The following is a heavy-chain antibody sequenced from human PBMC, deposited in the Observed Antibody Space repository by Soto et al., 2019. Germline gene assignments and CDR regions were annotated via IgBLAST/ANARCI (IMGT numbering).Heavy chain of an antibody. D-gene: IGHD2-15*01. J-gene: IGHJ6*02. CDR1: GGTFSSYA. CDR3: ASEVAATYYYYYGMDV. CDR2: IIPIFGTA. V-gene: IGHV1-69*01. Sequence: QVQLVQSGAEVKKPGSSVKVSCKASGGTFSSYAISWVRQAPGQGLEWMGGIIPIFGTANYAHKFQGRVTITADESTSTAYMELSSLRSEDTAVYYCASEVAATYYYYYGMDVWGQGTTVTVSS.